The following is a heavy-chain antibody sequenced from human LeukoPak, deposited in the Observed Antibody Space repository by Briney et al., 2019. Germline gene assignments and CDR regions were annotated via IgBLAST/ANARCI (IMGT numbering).Heavy chain of an antibody. CDR3: AKDLRYSSSWYEREWDY. V-gene: IGHV3-23*01. Sequence: QAGGSLRLSCAASGFTFSSYAMSWVRQAPGKGLEWVSAISGSGGSTYYADSVKGRFTISRDNSKNTLYLQMNSLRAEDTAVYYCAKDLRYSSSWYEREWDYWGQGTLVTVSS. CDR2: ISGSGGST. D-gene: IGHD6-13*01. J-gene: IGHJ4*02. CDR1: GFTFSSYA.